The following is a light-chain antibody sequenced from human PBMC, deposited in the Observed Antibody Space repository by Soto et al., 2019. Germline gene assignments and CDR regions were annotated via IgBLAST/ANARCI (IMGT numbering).Light chain of an antibody. J-gene: IGLJ2*01. CDR1: SSDVGDHNS. CDR3: GSYTTSITVI. Sequence: QSALTQPASVSGSPGQSITISCTGTSSDVGDHNSVSWYQQQPGKAPKLMIYAVSNRPSGVSNRFSGSKSGNTASLTISGLQAEDDADYYCGSYTTSITVIFGGGTKLTVL. V-gene: IGLV2-14*03. CDR2: AVS.